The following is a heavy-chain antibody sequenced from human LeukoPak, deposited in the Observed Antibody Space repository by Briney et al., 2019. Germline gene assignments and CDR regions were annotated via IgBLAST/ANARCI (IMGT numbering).Heavy chain of an antibody. D-gene: IGHD3/OR15-3a*01. J-gene: IGHJ6*03. CDR3: ARALSWTTDSYYYMDV. CDR1: GYTFTSYD. Sequence: GASVKVSCKAPGYTFTSYDINWVRQATGQGLEWMGWMNPNSGNIGYAQKFQGRVTMTKNTSITTAYMELSSLRSEDTAVYYCARALSWTTDSYYYMDVWGKGTTVTVSS. V-gene: IGHV1-8*01. CDR2: MNPNSGNI.